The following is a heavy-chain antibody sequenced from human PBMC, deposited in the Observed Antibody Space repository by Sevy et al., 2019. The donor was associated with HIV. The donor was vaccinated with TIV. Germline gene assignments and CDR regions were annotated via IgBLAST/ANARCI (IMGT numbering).Heavy chain of an antibody. CDR1: GFTFSSYA. D-gene: IGHD2-21*02. V-gene: IGHV3-30*09. J-gene: IGHJ4*02. CDR2: ISYDGSKK. Sequence: GGCLRLSCAASGFTFSSYALLWVRQAPGKGLEWVYLISYDGSKKYYSDSVKGRFAISRDESKTTLFLQMNSLRSEDTAIYYCARVGVSYCTDDCYHRFDYWGRGTLVTVSS. CDR3: ARVGVSYCTDDCYHRFDY.